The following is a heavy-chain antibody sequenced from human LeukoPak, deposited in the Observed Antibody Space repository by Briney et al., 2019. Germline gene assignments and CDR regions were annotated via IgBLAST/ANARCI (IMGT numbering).Heavy chain of an antibody. J-gene: IGHJ3*02. CDR3: ARTEFDAFDI. Sequence: PSETLSLTCTVSGGSISSYYWNWIRQPPGKGLEWIGYIYCSGSTNYNPSLKSRVTISVDTSKNQFSLKLSSVTAADTAVYYCARTEFDAFDIWGQGTMVTVSS. CDR1: GGSISSYY. CDR2: IYCSGST. V-gene: IGHV4-59*01. D-gene: IGHD3-10*01.